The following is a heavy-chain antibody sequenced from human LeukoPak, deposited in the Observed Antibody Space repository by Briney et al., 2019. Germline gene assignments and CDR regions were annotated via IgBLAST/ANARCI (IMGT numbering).Heavy chain of an antibody. D-gene: IGHD1-26*01. J-gene: IGHJ4*02. Sequence: GGSLRLSCAASGFTFSSYWMSWVRQAPGKGLEWVANIKDDGTEKYYVDSMKGRFTISRDNAKNSLYLQMNSLRAEDTAVYYCARRLSGSYYAYLDCWGQGTLVTVSS. CDR2: IKDDGTEK. V-gene: IGHV3-7*01. CDR3: ARRLSGSYYAYLDC. CDR1: GFTFSSYW.